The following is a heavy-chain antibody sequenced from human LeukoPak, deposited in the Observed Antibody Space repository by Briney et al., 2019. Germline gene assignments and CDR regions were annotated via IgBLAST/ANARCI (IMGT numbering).Heavy chain of an antibody. V-gene: IGHV3-30*02. D-gene: IGHD1-26*01. CDR2: IRYDGSNK. CDR3: AKVRYSGSYRGYYYYMDV. CDR1: GFTFSSYG. Sequence: GGSLRLSCAASGFTFSSYGMHWVRQAPGKGLEWVAFIRYDGSNKYYADSVKGRFTISRDNSKNTLYLQMNSLRAEDTAVYYCAKVRYSGSYRGYYYYMDVWGKGTTVTVSS. J-gene: IGHJ6*03.